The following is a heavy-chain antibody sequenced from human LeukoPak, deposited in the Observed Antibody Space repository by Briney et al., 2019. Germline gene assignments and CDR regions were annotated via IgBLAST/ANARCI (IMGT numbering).Heavy chain of an antibody. J-gene: IGHJ6*02. CDR1: GFTFSSYW. V-gene: IGHV3-23*01. CDR3: AKEILRGYDYVWGSYRLRPYGMDV. D-gene: IGHD3-16*02. Sequence: GGSLRLSCAASGFTFSSYWMSWVRQAPGKGLEWVSAISGNGGSTYYADSVKGRFTISRDNSKNTLYLQMNSLRAEDTAVYYCAKEILRGYDYVWGSYRLRPYGMDVWGQGTTVTVSS. CDR2: ISGNGGST.